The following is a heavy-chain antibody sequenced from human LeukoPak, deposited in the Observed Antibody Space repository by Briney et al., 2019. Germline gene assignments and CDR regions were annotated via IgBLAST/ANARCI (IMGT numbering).Heavy chain of an antibody. CDR1: GFTFSTYA. Sequence: GGSLRLSCAASGFTFSTYAMSWVRQAPGKGLEWVSAISGSGGSTYYADSVKGRFTISRDNSKNTLYLQVNSLRAEDTAVYYCARDCERSYFPSGLPHSGYMDVWGKGTTVIVSS. CDR2: ISGSGGST. CDR3: ARDCERSYFPSGLPHSGYMDV. D-gene: IGHD1-26*01. V-gene: IGHV3-23*01. J-gene: IGHJ6*03.